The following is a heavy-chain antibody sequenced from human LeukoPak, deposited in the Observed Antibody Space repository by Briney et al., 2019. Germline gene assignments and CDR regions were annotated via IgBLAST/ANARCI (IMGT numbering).Heavy chain of an antibody. CDR2: ISHDGNNK. J-gene: IGHJ6*02. D-gene: IGHD2-2*01. CDR3: ARDLSKMYCSSTSCDYYYYGMDV. Sequence: PGRSLRLSCAASAFSYNDYAMHWVRQAPGKGLEWVTVISHDGNNKYYADSVKGRFTISRDNSKNTLYLQMNSLRAEDTAVYYCARDLSKMYCSSTSCDYYYYGMDVWGQGTTVTVSS. V-gene: IGHV3-30-3*01. CDR1: AFSYNDYA.